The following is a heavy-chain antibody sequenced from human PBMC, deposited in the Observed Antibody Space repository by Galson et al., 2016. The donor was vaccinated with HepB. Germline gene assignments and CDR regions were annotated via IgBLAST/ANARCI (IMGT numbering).Heavy chain of an antibody. Sequence: SETLSLTCTVSGGSITSSSYYWSWIRQPPGKGLEWIGYVYHRGSPTYNPSLKSRVTIAVDTSKNHFSLSLSSVTAADTAVYFCARDRGVDCTTSSCYGMDVWGQGTTVTVSS. J-gene: IGHJ6*02. V-gene: IGHV4-61*03. D-gene: IGHD2-2*01. CDR1: GGSITSSSYY. CDR2: VYHRGSP. CDR3: ARDRGVDCTTSSCYGMDV.